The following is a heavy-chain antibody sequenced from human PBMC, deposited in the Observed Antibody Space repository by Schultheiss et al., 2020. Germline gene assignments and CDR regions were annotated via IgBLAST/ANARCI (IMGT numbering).Heavy chain of an antibody. V-gene: IGHV4-4*07. CDR3: AREGNMRDYIWGSYRLAYFDY. Sequence: SETLSLTCTVSGASISSYYWSWIRQPAGKGLEWIGRIYTSGSTNYNPSLKSRVTMSVDTSKNQFSLNLSSVTAADTAVYYCAREGNMRDYIWGSYRLAYFDYWGQGTLVTVSS. D-gene: IGHD3-16*02. CDR2: IYTSGST. CDR1: GASISSYY. J-gene: IGHJ4*02.